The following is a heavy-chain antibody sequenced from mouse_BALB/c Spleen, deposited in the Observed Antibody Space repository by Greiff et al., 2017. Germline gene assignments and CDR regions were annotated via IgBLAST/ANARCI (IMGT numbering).Heavy chain of an antibody. Sequence: VQGVESGPGLVAPSQSLSITCTVSGFSLTSYGVHWVRQPPGKGLEWLGVIWAGGSTNYNSALMSRLSISKDNSKSQVFLKMNSLQTDDTAMYYWSREYGNYYAMDYWGQGTSVTVSS. V-gene: IGHV2-9*02. J-gene: IGHJ4*01. CDR1: GFSLTSYG. CDR2: IWAGGST. CDR3: SREYGNYYAMDY. D-gene: IGHD2-10*02.